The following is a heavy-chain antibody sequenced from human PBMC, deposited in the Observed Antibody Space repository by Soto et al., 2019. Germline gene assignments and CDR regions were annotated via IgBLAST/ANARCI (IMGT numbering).Heavy chain of an antibody. CDR3: ARDAKFSLSWYYYQGIDV. J-gene: IGHJ6*02. CDR1: NDSFTSYY. CDR2: VHVTGNI. V-gene: IGHV4-4*07. Sequence: QVSLQESGPGLVRSSETLSLTCTVSNDSFTSYYWSWIRQSAGRGVEWIGRVHVTGNIHYNPSLRSRVTMSSDSSSSQFFLRLTSVTAADTAVYYCARDAKFSLSWYYYQGIDVWGPGTTVTVTS. D-gene: IGHD2-8*01.